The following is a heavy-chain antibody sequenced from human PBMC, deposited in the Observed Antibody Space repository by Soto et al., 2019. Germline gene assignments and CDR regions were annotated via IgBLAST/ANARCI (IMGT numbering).Heavy chain of an antibody. CDR1: GGTFSSYA. Sequence: QVQLVQSGAEVKKPGSSVKVSCKASGGTFSSYAINWVRQAPGQGLEWMGGIIPIFGTANYAQKFQGRVTITXXEXTXXAYMELSRLRSEDTAVYYCARGSGGSSYYYYGMDVWGQGTTVTVSS. CDR3: ARGSGGSSYYYYGMDV. V-gene: IGHV1-69*05. CDR2: IIPIFGTA. D-gene: IGHD2-15*01. J-gene: IGHJ6*02.